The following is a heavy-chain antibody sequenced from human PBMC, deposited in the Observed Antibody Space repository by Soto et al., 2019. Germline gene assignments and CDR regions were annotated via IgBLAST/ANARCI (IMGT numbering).Heavy chain of an antibody. Sequence: EVQLVQSGGGLVKPGGSLGLSCAASGFGFNNAWMNWVRQAPGKGLEWVGRIKSKADGGTTAYGSPVRGRFTIWRDDSENTLYLQMNSLKTEDTAVYYCATGPYQYDYYGIDVWGQGTTVTVSS. CDR1: GFGFNNAW. CDR2: IKSKADGGTT. D-gene: IGHD2-2*01. V-gene: IGHV3-15*07. CDR3: ATGPYQYDYYGIDV. J-gene: IGHJ6*02.